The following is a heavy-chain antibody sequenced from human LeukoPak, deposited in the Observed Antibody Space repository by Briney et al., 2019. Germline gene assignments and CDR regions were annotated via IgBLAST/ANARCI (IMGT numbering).Heavy chain of an antibody. Sequence: GGSLRLSCAASGFSFSSYSMNWVRQAPGKGLECVSSISSSSDYIHYADSVKARFTISRDNAKNSLYLQMNSLRAEDPAVYYCARDPWGALGYWGLGTLVTVSS. D-gene: IGHD1-26*01. CDR2: ISSSSDYI. J-gene: IGHJ4*02. V-gene: IGHV3-21*01. CDR3: ARDPWGALGY. CDR1: GFSFSSYS.